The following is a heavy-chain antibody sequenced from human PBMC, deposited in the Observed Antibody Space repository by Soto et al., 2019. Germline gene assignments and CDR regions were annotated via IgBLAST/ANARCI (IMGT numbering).Heavy chain of an antibody. J-gene: IGHJ6*04. Sequence: PGVFLKISCKGSGYSFTSYWIGWVRQMPGKGLEWMGIIYPGDSDTRYSPSFQRQVTIAADKTISTAYLQWSSMKGSETAMYYCVRSSEGRWLQLDYYYGMDVWGKGTTVTVSS. D-gene: IGHD5-12*01. CDR1: GYSFTSYW. V-gene: IGHV5-51*01. CDR2: IYPGDSDT. CDR3: VRSSEGRWLQLDYYYGMDV.